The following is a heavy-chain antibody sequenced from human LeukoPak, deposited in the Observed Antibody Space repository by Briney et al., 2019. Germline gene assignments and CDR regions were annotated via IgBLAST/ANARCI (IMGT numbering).Heavy chain of an antibody. CDR1: GFTFSSYA. J-gene: IGHJ4*02. Sequence: GGSLRLSCAASGFTFSSYAMSWFRQAPGKGLEWVSAISGSGGSTYYADSVKGRFTISRDNSKNTLYLQMNSLRAEDTAVYYCAKGNTKSYYFDYWGQGTLVTVSS. CDR2: ISGSGGST. D-gene: IGHD1-26*01. V-gene: IGHV3-23*01. CDR3: AKGNTKSYYFDY.